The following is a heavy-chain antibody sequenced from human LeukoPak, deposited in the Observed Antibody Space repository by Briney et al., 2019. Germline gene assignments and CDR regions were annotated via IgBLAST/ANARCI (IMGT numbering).Heavy chain of an antibody. V-gene: IGHV1-18*01. D-gene: IGHD4-11*01. CDR2: ISAYNGNT. J-gene: IGHJ5*02. CDR3: ARGRSTVTTTPCWFDP. Sequence: ASVKVSCKASGYTFTSYGISWVRQAPGQGLAWMGWISAYNGNTNYAQKLQGRVTMTTDTSTSTAYMELRSLRSDDTAVYCCARGRSTVTTTPCWFDPWGQGTLVTVSS. CDR1: GYTFTSYG.